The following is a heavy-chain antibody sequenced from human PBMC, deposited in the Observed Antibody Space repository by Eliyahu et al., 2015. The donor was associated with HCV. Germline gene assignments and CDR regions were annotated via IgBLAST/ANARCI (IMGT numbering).Heavy chain of an antibody. D-gene: IGHD4-17*01. V-gene: IGHV3-30*18. CDR3: AKPSEHGDYLPYYYFDY. CDR2: ISYDGSNK. Sequence: QVQLVESGGGVVQPGRSLRLSCAASGFTFSSYGMHWVRQAPGKGLEWVAVISYDGSNKYYADSVKGRFTISRDNSKNTLYLQINSLRAEDTAVYYCAKPSEHGDYLPYYYFDYWGQGTLVTVSS. CDR1: GFTFSSYG. J-gene: IGHJ4*02.